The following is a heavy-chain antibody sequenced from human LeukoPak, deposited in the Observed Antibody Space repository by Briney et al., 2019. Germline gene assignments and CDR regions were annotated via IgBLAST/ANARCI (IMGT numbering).Heavy chain of an antibody. V-gene: IGHV3-74*01. Sequence: PGGSLRLSCAVSGLTFSSYWMHWVRQAPGKGLVWVSRINSDGSNTSYADSVKGRFTISRDNAKNSLYLQMNSLRVEDTAVYYCAITRMFDHWGQGTLVTVSS. CDR1: GLTFSSYW. CDR2: INSDGSNT. D-gene: IGHD2-2*01. CDR3: AITRMFDH. J-gene: IGHJ4*02.